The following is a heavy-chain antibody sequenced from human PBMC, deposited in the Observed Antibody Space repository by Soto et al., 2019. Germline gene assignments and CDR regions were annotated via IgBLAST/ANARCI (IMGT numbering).Heavy chain of an antibody. D-gene: IGHD3-10*01. CDR3: ARDGWFSAWRVPFGMDV. CDR2: INPNGGST. CDR1: GYTFINYY. J-gene: IGHJ6*02. V-gene: IGHV1-46*01. Sequence: QVQLVQSGAEVKKPGASVEVSCKASGYTFINYYIHWVRQAPGQGLEWMGIINPNGGSTTYAQNFHGRVTMTRDTSTRTVYMELNSLRSEDTAVYFCARDGWFSAWRVPFGMDVWGQGTTVTVSS.